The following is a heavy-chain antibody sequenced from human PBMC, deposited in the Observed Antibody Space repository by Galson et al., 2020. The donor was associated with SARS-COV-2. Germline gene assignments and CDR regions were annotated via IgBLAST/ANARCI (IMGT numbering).Heavy chain of an antibody. J-gene: IGHJ4*02. Sequence: GESLKISCAASGFTFSDYAIHWVRQAPGKGLEWVAIISYDGTTLYNTDSVKGRFTISRDNSKNTLYLQMNSLRAEDTAVYYCAREGPTVTTSEIDYWGQGTLVTVSS. V-gene: IGHV3-30*04. CDR3: AREGPTVTTSEIDY. CDR2: ISYDGTTL. CDR1: GFTFSDYA. D-gene: IGHD4-17*01.